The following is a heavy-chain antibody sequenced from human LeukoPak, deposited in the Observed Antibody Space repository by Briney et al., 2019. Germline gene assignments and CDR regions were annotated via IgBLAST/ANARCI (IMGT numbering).Heavy chain of an antibody. J-gene: IGHJ5*02. CDR1: GGSFSGYY. Sequence: PSETLSLTCAVYGGSFSGYYWSWIRQPPGKGLEWIGEINHSGSTNYNPSLKSRVTISVDTSKNQFSLKLSSVTAADTAVYYCARAEGYDFWSGYYISGFSWFDPWGQGTLVTVSS. V-gene: IGHV4-34*01. CDR3: ARAEGYDFWSGYYISGFSWFDP. CDR2: INHSGST. D-gene: IGHD3-3*01.